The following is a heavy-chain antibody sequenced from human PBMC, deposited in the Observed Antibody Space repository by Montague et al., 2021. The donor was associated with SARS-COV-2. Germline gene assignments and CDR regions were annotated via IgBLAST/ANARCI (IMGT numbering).Heavy chain of an antibody. V-gene: IGHV4-34*01. D-gene: IGHD3-10*01. J-gene: IGHJ6*02. Sequence: SETLSLTCAVYGRPFSGYYWNWVRQSPGKGLEWIGEMNHRGGANYNPSLGSRVTMSGDTSKNQFFLKLNSVTAADAAVYYCARGQIVSTIRRARGWRGWFGGWGPGTTVTVSS. CDR1: GRPFSGYY. CDR2: MNHRGGA. CDR3: ARGQIVSTIRRARGWRGWFGG.